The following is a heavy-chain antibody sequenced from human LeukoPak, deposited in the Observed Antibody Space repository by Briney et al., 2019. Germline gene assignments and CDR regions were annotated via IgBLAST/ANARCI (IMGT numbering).Heavy chain of an antibody. V-gene: IGHV4-59*12. D-gene: IGHD5-18*01. CDR3: ARAGGYGLIDY. CDR2: IYHSGTTYSGST. J-gene: IGHJ4*02. Sequence: SETLSLTCTVSGGSISSYYWSWIRQPPGKGLEWIGSIYHSGTTYSGSTYYNPSLKSRVTISLDTSKNQFSLKVGSMTAADTAVYYCARAGGYGLIDYWGQGTMVTVSS. CDR1: GGSISSYY.